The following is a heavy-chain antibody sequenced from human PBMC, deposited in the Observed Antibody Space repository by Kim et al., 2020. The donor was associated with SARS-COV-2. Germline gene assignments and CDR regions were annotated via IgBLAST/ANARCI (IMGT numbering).Heavy chain of an antibody. J-gene: IGHJ4*02. Sequence: NPSLKCRVTLSVETSTNQFSLKLSSVTAADTALYYCGRHAGQQALQRLDYWGQGTLVTVSS. V-gene: IGHV4-39*01. D-gene: IGHD6-13*01. CDR3: GRHAGQQALQRLDY.